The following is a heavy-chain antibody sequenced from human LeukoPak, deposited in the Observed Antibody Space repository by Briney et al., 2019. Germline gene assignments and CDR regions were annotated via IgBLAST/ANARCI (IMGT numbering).Heavy chain of an antibody. CDR1: VASISSYY. Sequence: SETLSLTCTVSVASISSYYWSCIRQPPGKGLECIGYIYYNGNTNYNPSLKSRVTISVDTSKNQFSLKLSSVTAADTAVYYCAGSAFDSSGYHLVPFDYWGEGTLVTASS. D-gene: IGHD3-22*01. V-gene: IGHV4-59*01. CDR2: IYYNGNT. J-gene: IGHJ4*02. CDR3: AGSAFDSSGYHLVPFDY.